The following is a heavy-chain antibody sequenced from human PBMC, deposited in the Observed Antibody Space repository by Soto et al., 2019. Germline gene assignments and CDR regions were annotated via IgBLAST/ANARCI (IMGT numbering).Heavy chain of an antibody. CDR1: GGSISSGDDF. Sequence: QVQLQESGPGLVKPSQTLSLTCTVSGGSISSGDDFWTWIRQPPGKGLEWIGYIYYSGSTYYNPSLKSRLTMSVDTPKNQFSLKLSSVTAADTAVYYCARDRAKWKDYYYYGMDVWGQGTTVTVPS. J-gene: IGHJ6*02. CDR2: IYYSGST. CDR3: ARDRAKWKDYYYYGMDV. V-gene: IGHV4-30-4*01. D-gene: IGHD1-20*01.